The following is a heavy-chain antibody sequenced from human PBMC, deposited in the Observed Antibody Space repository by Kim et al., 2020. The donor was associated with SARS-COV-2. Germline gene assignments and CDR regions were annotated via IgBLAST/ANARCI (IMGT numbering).Heavy chain of an antibody. Sequence: GGSLRLSCAASGFTFSSYAMSWVRQAPGKGLEWVSAISGSGGSTYYADSVKGRFTISRDNSKNTLYLQMNSLRAEDTAVYYCAKGLLWFGEMVRPAYGMDVWGQGTTVTVSS. J-gene: IGHJ6*02. CDR1: GFTFSSYA. CDR3: AKGLLWFGEMVRPAYGMDV. V-gene: IGHV3-23*01. D-gene: IGHD3-10*01. CDR2: ISGSGGST.